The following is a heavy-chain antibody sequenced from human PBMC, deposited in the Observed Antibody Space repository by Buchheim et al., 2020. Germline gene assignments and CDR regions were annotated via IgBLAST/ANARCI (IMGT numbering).Heavy chain of an antibody. CDR1: GFTFFSYT. D-gene: IGHD2-15*01. V-gene: IGHV3-33*08. CDR2: IWYNGTNK. J-gene: IGHJ5*02. CDR3: ARDAGDCSGGSCYVDWFDP. Sequence: QVQLVESGGGVVQPGRSLRLSCAASGFTFFSYTMHWVRQAPGKGLEWVAVIWYNGTNKYYGDSVKGRFTISRDNSKNMLYLQMNSLRVEDTAVYYCARDAGDCSGGSCYVDWFDPWGQGTL.